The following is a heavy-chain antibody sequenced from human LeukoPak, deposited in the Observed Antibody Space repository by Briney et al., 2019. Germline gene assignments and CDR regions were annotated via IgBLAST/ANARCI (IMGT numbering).Heavy chain of an antibody. CDR3: AREHDYYDSSGYPIRFDY. V-gene: IGHV1-69*04. CDR1: GGTFSIYA. Sequence: GASVKVSCKASGGTFSIYAISWVRQAPGQGLVWMGRIIPILGIANYAQKFQGRVTITADKSTSTAYMELSSLRSEDTAVYYCAREHDYYDSSGYPIRFDYWGQGTLVTVSS. D-gene: IGHD3-22*01. J-gene: IGHJ4*02. CDR2: IIPILGIA.